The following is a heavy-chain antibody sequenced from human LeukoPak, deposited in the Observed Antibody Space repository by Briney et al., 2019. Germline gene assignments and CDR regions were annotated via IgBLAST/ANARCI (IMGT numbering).Heavy chain of an antibody. CDR2: INHSGST. Sequence: SETLSLTCAVYGGSFSGYYWSWIRQPPGKGLEWIGEINHSGSTNYNPSLKSRVTISVDTSKNQFSLKLSSVTAAGKAVYYCXRGHAYYXXXXXXYXXXDVXGXGTTVTVSS. CDR1: GGSFSGYY. CDR3: XRGHAYYXXXXXXYXXXDV. J-gene: IGHJ6*04. V-gene: IGHV4-34*01. D-gene: IGHD3-10*01.